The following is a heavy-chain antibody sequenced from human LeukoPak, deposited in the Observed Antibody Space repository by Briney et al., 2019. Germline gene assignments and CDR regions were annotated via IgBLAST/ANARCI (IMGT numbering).Heavy chain of an antibody. D-gene: IGHD3-22*01. CDR3: ARRDRRHFDY. CDR2: INVGSGNT. J-gene: IGHJ4*02. V-gene: IGHV1-3*01. CDR1: GYSFTNHA. Sequence: ASVKVSCKASGYSFTNHAIHWVRQAPGQRLEWMGWINVGSGNTKYSQMLQGRVTISRDTSANTAYMELSSLRSEDTAVYYCARRDRRHFDYWGQGTLVTVSS.